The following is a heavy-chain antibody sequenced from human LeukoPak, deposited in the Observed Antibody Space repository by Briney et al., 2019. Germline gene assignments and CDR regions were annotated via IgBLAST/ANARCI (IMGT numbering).Heavy chain of an antibody. Sequence: GGSLRLSCAASGFTFSSYWMHWVRQAPGKGLVWVSRISPDGSTTGHADSVKGRFTISRDNAKNSLYLQMNSLRAEDTAVYYCARESTSSSWSRTIDYWGQGTLVTVSS. CDR3: ARESTSSSWSRTIDY. D-gene: IGHD6-13*01. V-gene: IGHV3-74*01. J-gene: IGHJ4*02. CDR1: GFTFSSYW. CDR2: ISPDGSTT.